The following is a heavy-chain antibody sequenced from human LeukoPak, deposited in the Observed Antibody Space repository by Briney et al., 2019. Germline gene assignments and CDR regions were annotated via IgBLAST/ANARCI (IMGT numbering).Heavy chain of an antibody. CDR2: IKQDGSEK. V-gene: IGHV3-7*01. Sequence: GGSLRLSCAASGFTFSSYWMSWVRQAPGKGLEWVANIKQDGSEKYYVDSVKGRFTISRDNAKNSLYLQMNSLRAEDTAVYYCAKPMVRGVIITGPIPYGMDVWGQGTTVTVSS. CDR1: GFTFSSYW. CDR3: AKPMVRGVIITGPIPYGMDV. D-gene: IGHD3-10*01. J-gene: IGHJ6*02.